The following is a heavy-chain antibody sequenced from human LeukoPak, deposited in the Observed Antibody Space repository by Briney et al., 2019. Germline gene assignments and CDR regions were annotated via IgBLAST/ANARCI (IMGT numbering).Heavy chain of an antibody. V-gene: IGHV3-30*18. J-gene: IGHJ4*02. D-gene: IGHD6-19*01. CDR1: GFTFSSYG. Sequence: GGSLRLSCAASGFTFSSYGVHWVRQAPGKGLEWVAVISYAGTYKYYADSVKGRFTISRDNSKNTLYLQMNSLRAEDTAIYYCAKDLDEENSSGWGDWGQGTLVTVPS. CDR2: ISYAGTYK. CDR3: AKDLDEENSSGWGD.